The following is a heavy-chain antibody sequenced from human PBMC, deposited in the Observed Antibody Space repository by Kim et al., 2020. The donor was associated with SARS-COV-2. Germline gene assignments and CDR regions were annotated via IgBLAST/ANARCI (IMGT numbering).Heavy chain of an antibody. D-gene: IGHD2-15*01. J-gene: IGHJ4*02. CDR3: AKSCYGGCSGGSCYYFDY. Sequence: KGRFTISRDNDKNSLYLQMNSRRAEDTALYYCAKSCYGGCSGGSCYYFDYWGQGTLVTVSS. V-gene: IGHV3-9*01.